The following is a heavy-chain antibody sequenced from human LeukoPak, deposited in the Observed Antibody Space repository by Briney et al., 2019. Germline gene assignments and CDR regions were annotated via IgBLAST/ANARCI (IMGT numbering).Heavy chain of an antibody. CDR3: AREGFLEWLSRGYFDY. V-gene: IGHV3-48*01. J-gene: IGHJ4*02. CDR1: GFTFSSYS. D-gene: IGHD3-3*01. CDR2: ISSSSSTI. Sequence: GGSLRLSCAASGFTFSSYSMNWVRQAPGKGLEWVSYISSSSSTIYYADSVKGRFTISRDNAKNSLYLQMNSLRAEDTAVYYCAREGFLEWLSRGYFDYWGQGTLVTVSS.